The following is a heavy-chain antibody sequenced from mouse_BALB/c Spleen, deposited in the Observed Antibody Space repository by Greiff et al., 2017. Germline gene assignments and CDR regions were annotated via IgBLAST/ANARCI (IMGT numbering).Heavy chain of an antibody. D-gene: IGHD2-4*01. CDR2: IWSGGST. Sequence: VQLVESGPGLVQPSQSLSITCTVSGFSLTSYGVHWVRQSPGKGLEWLGVIWSGGSTDYNAAFISRLSISKDNSKSQVFLKMNSLQTDDTAMYYCARDRGMITYFDVWGAGTTVTVSS. V-gene: IGHV2-2*01. J-gene: IGHJ1*01. CDR3: ARDRGMITYFDV. CDR1: GFSLTSYG.